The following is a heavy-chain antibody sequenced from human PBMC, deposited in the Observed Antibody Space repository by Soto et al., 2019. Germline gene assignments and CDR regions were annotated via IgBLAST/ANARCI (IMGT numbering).Heavy chain of an antibody. V-gene: IGHV4-34*01. J-gene: IGHJ1*01. CDR3: ARAPNCTNGVCDYSGYFQH. Sequence: SSETLSLTCAVYGGSFSGYYWSWIRQPPGKGLEWIGEINHSGSTNYNPSLKSRVTISVDTSKNQFSLKLSSVTAADTAVYYCARAPNCTNGVCDYSGYFQHWGQGTLVTVSS. CDR1: GGSFSGYY. CDR2: INHSGST. D-gene: IGHD2-8*01.